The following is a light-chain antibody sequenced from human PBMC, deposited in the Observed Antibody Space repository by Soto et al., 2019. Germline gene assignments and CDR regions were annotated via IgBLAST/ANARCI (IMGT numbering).Light chain of an antibody. CDR2: DAS. CDR3: QQYNAYPWT. Sequence: DIQMTQSPSTLSASVGDRVTITCRASQSISSWLAWYQQKPGKAPKLLMYDASSLDSGVPSRFSGSGSGTEFTLTISSLQPDDFATYYCQQYNAYPWTFGQGIKVEIK. V-gene: IGKV1-5*01. J-gene: IGKJ1*01. CDR1: QSISSW.